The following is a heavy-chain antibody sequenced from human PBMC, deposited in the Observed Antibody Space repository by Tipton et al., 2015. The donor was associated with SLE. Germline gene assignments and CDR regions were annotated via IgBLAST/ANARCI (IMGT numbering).Heavy chain of an antibody. Sequence: GSLRLSCAASGFTFSSYGMSWVRQAPGKGLEWVSSISGSGGSTYYADSVKGRFTISRDNSRNRLDLQMNSLRTDDTAVYYCARDRRGASVPRDFQHWGQGTLVTVSS. CDR3: ARDRRGASVPRDFQH. V-gene: IGHV3-23*01. CDR2: ISGSGGST. J-gene: IGHJ1*01. CDR1: GFTFSSYG. D-gene: IGHD3-10*01.